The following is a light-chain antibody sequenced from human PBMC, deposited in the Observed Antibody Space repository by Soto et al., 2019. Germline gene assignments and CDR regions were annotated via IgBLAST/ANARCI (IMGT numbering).Light chain of an antibody. Sequence: DTVLTQSPGTLSLTSGERATLSCRASQSISGTYLAWYQQKPGQAPRLLIYGASTRATGIPARFSGSGSGTEFTLTISSLQSEDFAVYYCQQYGTSPGTFGQGTKVDIK. J-gene: IGKJ1*01. V-gene: IGKV3-20*01. CDR1: QSISGTY. CDR2: GAS. CDR3: QQYGTSPGT.